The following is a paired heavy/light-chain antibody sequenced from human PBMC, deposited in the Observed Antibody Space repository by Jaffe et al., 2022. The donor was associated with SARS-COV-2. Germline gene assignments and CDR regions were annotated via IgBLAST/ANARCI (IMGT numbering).Light chain of an antibody. CDR1: QSVSSSY. Sequence: EIVLTQSPGTLSSSPGERATLSCRASQSVSSSYLAWYQKKPGQAPRLLIFGASSRATGIPDRFSGSGSGTDFTLTISGLEPEDFAVYYCQQYGSSRWTFGQGTKVEIK. V-gene: IGKV3-20*01. CDR2: GAS. CDR3: QQYGSSRWT. J-gene: IGKJ1*01.
Heavy chain of an antibody. Sequence: EVQLLESGGGLVQPGGSLRLSCAASGFTFSNNAMSWVRQAPGKGLEWVSAVDSSGVSTYYADSVKGRFTISRDNSKNTLYLQMTSLRAEDTAVYHCANVFNYYDSSRFWGQGTLVIVSS. CDR3: ANVFNYYDSSRF. J-gene: IGHJ4*02. CDR1: GFTFSNNA. D-gene: IGHD3-22*01. V-gene: IGHV3-23*01. CDR2: VDSSGVST.